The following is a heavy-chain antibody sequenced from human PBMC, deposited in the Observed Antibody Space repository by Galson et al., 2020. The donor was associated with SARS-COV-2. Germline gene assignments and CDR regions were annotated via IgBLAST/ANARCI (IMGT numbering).Heavy chain of an antibody. CDR2: ISWNSGSI. V-gene: IGHV3-9*01. J-gene: IGHJ6*03. D-gene: IGHD4-4*01. CDR1: GFTFDDYA. Sequence: GGSLRLSCAASGFTFDDYAMHWVRQAPGKGLEWVSGISWNSGSIGYADSVKGRFTISRDNAKNSLYLQMNSLRAEDTALYYCAKDRGSNYWFDYYMDVWGKGTTVTVSS. CDR3: AKDRGSNYWFDYYMDV.